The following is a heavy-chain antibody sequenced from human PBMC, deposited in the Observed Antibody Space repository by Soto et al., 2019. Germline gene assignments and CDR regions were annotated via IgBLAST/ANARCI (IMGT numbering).Heavy chain of an antibody. CDR3: ARGPRIYGDYVDNWFDP. CDR1: GGTFSSYA. CDR2: IIPIFGTA. Sequence: SVKVSCKASGGTFSSYAISWVRQAPGQGLEWMGGIIPIFGTANYAQKFQGRVTITADESTSTAYMELSSLRSEDTAVYYCARGPRIYGDYVDNWFDPWGQGTLVTVSS. D-gene: IGHD4-17*01. V-gene: IGHV1-69*13. J-gene: IGHJ5*02.